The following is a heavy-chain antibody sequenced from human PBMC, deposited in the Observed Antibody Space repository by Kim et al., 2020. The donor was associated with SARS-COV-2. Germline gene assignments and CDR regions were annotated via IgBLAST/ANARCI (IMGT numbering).Heavy chain of an antibody. CDR2: ISGSGGST. CDR3: AKDQERIQLWDLDYYYGMDV. Sequence: GGSLRLSCAASGFTFSSYAMSWVRQAPGKGLEWVSAISGSGGSTYYADSVKGRFTISRDNSKNTLYLQMNSLRAEDTAVYYCAKDQERIQLWDLDYYYGMDVWGQGTTVTVSS. CDR1: GFTFSSYA. J-gene: IGHJ6*02. D-gene: IGHD5-18*01. V-gene: IGHV3-23*01.